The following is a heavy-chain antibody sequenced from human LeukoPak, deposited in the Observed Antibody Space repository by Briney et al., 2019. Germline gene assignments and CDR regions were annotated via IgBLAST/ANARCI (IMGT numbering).Heavy chain of an antibody. J-gene: IGHJ3*02. D-gene: IGHD6-19*01. CDR2: ISYDGSNK. CDR3: AKDIGSGWYEAFDI. CDR1: GFTFSGSA. V-gene: IGHV3-30-3*01. Sequence: GGSLRLSCAASGFTFSGSAMHWVRQAPGKGLEWVAVISYDGSNKYYADSVKGRFTISRDNSKNTLYLQMNSLRAEDTAVYYCAKDIGSGWYEAFDIWGQGTMVTVSS.